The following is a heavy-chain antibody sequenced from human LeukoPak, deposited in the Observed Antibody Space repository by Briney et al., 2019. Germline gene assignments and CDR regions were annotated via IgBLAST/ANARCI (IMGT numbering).Heavy chain of an antibody. CDR1: GFTFSSYG. Sequence: PGGSLRLSCAASGFTFSSYGMHWVRQAAGKGLEWVAVISYDGSNKYYADSVKGRFTISRDNSKNTLYLQMNSLRAEDTAIYYCARDERLLSFLKWGQGTLVTVSS. D-gene: IGHD3-3*01. CDR3: ARDERLLSFLK. CDR2: ISYDGSNK. J-gene: IGHJ4*02. V-gene: IGHV3-30*03.